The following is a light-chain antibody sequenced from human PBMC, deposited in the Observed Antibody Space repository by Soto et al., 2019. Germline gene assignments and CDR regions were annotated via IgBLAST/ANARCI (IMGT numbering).Light chain of an antibody. J-gene: IGKJ1*01. CDR2: GAS. Sequence: VMTQSPANMSVSPGERATLSCRASQSVSSNLAWYQQKPGQAPRLLIYGASTRATGIPARFSGSGSGTEFTLTISSLQSEDFAVYYCQQYNNWRTFGQGTKV. CDR1: QSVSSN. CDR3: QQYNNWRT. V-gene: IGKV3-15*01.